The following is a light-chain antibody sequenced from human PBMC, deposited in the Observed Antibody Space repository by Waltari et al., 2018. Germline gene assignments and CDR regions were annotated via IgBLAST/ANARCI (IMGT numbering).Light chain of an antibody. J-gene: IGLJ1*01. Sequence: QSALTQPPPASGSPGQSVTISCPGTSSDVGGYNFVSWYQQHPGNAPKLMIYEVSKRPSGVPDRFSGSKSGNTASLTVSGLQAEDEADYYCSSYAGSVYVFGTGTKVTVL. CDR1: SSDVGGYNF. CDR3: SSYAGSVYV. CDR2: EVS. V-gene: IGLV2-8*01.